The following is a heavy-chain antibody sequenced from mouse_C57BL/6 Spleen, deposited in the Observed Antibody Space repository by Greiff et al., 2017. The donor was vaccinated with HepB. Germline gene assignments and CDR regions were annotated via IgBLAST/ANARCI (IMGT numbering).Heavy chain of an antibody. D-gene: IGHD2-10*01. V-gene: IGHV1-22*01. CDR2: INPNNGGT. Sequence: EVQLQQSGPELVKPGASVKMSCKASGYTFTDYNMHWVKQSHGKSLEWIGYINPNNGGTSYNQKFKGKATLTVNRSSSTAYMELRSLTSEDSAVYYCARTYYGNFDYWGQGTTLTVSS. J-gene: IGHJ2*01. CDR3: ARTYYGNFDY. CDR1: GYTFTDYN.